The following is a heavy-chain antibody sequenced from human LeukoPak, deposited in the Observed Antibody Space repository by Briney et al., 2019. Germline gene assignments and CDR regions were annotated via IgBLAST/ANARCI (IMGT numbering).Heavy chain of an antibody. CDR3: AHRRAVSGFLEWLFDAFDI. CDR1: GFSLSTSGVG. CDR2: IYWDDDK. Sequence: SGPTLVNPTQTLTLTCTFSGFSLSTSGVGVGWIRQPPGKALEWLALIYWDDDKRYSPSLKCRLTITKDTSKNQVVLTMTNMDPVDTATYYCAHRRAVSGFLEWLFDAFDIWGQGTMVTVSS. J-gene: IGHJ3*02. V-gene: IGHV2-5*02. D-gene: IGHD3-3*01.